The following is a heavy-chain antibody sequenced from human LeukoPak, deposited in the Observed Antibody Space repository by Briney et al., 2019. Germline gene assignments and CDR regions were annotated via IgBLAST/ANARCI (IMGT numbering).Heavy chain of an antibody. CDR3: VVTTHWADAFDM. CDR1: GFTLSSYG. CDR2: NWFDASNK. V-gene: IGHV3-33*01. J-gene: IGHJ3*02. D-gene: IGHD4-17*01. Sequence: GRSLRLSCAASGFTLSSYGVHWVRQAPGKGLEWVAVNWFDASNKYFADSVKGRFTISRDNSKSTVDLQMNSLRAEDTAMYFCVVTTHWADAFDMWGQGTMVTVSS.